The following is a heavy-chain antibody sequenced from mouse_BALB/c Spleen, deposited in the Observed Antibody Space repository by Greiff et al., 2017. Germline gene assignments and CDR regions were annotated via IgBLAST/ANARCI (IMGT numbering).Heavy chain of an antibody. D-gene: IGHD1-1*01. CDR2: IYPYNGGT. J-gene: IGHJ4*01. V-gene: IGHV1S29*02. CDR3: ARDTTVVPHYAMDY. CDR1: GYTFTDYN. Sequence: EVKLMESGPELVKPGASVKISCKASGYTFTDYNMHWVKQSHGKSLEWIGYIYPYNGGTGYNQKFKSKATLTVDNSSSTAYMELRSLTSEDSAVYYCARDTTVVPHYAMDYWGQGTSVTVSS.